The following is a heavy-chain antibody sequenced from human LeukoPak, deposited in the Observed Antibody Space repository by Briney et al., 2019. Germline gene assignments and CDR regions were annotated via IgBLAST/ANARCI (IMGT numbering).Heavy chain of an antibody. D-gene: IGHD2-15*01. J-gene: IGHJ4*02. Sequence: GGSLRLSCAASGFTFRDYYMSWIRQAPGKGLEWVSYISSSGSTIYYADSVKGRFTISRDNAKNSLYLQMNSLRAEDTAVYYCARAKRGSCCNFDYWGQGTLVTVSS. CDR2: ISSSGSTI. CDR1: GFTFRDYY. V-gene: IGHV3-11*01. CDR3: ARAKRGSCCNFDY.